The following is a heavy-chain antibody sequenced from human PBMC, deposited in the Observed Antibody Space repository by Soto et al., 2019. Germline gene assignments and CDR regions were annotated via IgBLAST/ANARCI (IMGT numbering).Heavy chain of an antibody. D-gene: IGHD6-13*01. CDR2: IWYDGSNK. J-gene: IGHJ4*02. CDR1: GFTFSSYG. CDR3: ATDWGSSWYVAGY. Sequence: GGSLRLSCAASGFTFSSYGMHWVRQAPGKGLEWVAVIWYDGSNKYYADSVKGRFTISRDNSKNTLYLQMNSLRAEDTAVSYCATDWGSSWYVAGYWGQGTLVTVSS. V-gene: IGHV3-33*01.